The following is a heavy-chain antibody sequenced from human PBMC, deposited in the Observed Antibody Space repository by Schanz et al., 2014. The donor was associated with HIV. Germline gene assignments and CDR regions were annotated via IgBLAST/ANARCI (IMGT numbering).Heavy chain of an antibody. J-gene: IGHJ4*02. CDR2: IHYSGSP. CDR1: GLTLSSYG. CDR3: AKGVVQNGDDYQHFDY. Sequence: VQLLESGGGLVQPGGSLRLSCAASGLTLSSYGMSWVRQAPGKGLDWIGYIHYSGSPYSNPSLKSRLLISLDTSRKQFSLKLSSVTAADTAIYYCAKGVVQNGDDYQHFDYWGPGTLVTVSS. V-gene: IGHV4-31*02. D-gene: IGHD5-12*01.